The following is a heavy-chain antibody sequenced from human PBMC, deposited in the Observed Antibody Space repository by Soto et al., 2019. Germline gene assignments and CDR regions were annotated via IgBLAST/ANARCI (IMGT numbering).Heavy chain of an antibody. CDR1: GDSISSADYF. CDR2: IFHSGTT. V-gene: IGHV4-30-4*01. Sequence: SETLSLTCSVSGDSISSADYFWTWIRQSPGKGLEWMGYIFHSGTTYYNPSLKGRLLISIENSKNQFSLRLTSVTAADSAVYFCAREPYLPKARSDFWGPGTLLTVSS. J-gene: IGHJ4*02. CDR3: AREPYLPKARSDF.